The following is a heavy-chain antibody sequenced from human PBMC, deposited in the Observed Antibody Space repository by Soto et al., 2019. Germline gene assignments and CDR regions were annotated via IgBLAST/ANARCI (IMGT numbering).Heavy chain of an antibody. CDR2: IITIFGTA. CDR3: ARGRPTGYYDSSSYYYTDDYYYGMDV. Sequence: QVQLVQSGAEVKKPGSSVKVSCKASGGTFSSYAISWVRQAPGQGLEWMGGIITIFGTANYAQKFQGRVTITADESTSTACLELSSLRSEDTAGYYCARGRPTGYYDSSSYYYTDDYYYGMDVWGQGNTVTVS. D-gene: IGHD3-22*01. CDR1: GGTFSSYA. V-gene: IGHV1-69*01. J-gene: IGHJ6*02.